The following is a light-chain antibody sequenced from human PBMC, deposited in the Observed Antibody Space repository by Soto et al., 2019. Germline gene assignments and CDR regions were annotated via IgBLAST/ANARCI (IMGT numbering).Light chain of an antibody. Sequence: DIQMTQSHSTLSASVGDRVTITCRASQSISIWLAWYQQKPGEAPKLLIYEGYTLERGVPSRLSGSGSGTEFTLTISSLQPDDFATFYWQQYNTYSRTFGQGTKVEVK. CDR2: EGY. J-gene: IGKJ1*01. CDR1: QSISIW. CDR3: QQYNTYSRT. V-gene: IGKV1-5*03.